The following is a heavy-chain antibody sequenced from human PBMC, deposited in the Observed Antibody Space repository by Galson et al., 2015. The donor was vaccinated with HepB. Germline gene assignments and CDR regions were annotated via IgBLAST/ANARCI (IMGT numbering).Heavy chain of an antibody. CDR1: GGSISSYY. CDR3: ARHLGSSGWDDAFDI. Sequence: ETLSLTCTVSGGSISSYYWSWIRQPPGKGLVWIGYIYYSGSTNYNPSLKSRVTISVDTSKNQFSLKLSSVTAADTAVYYCARHLGSSGWDDAFDIWGQGTMVTVSS. V-gene: IGHV4-59*08. CDR2: IYYSGST. D-gene: IGHD6-19*01. J-gene: IGHJ3*02.